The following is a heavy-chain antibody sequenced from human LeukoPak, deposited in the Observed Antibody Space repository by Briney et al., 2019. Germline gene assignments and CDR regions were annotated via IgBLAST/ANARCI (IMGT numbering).Heavy chain of an antibody. J-gene: IGHJ4*02. CDR2: IYYSGST. CDR3: ARGEAYYYDSSGYTLDRFDY. CDR1: GGSISSYY. D-gene: IGHD3-22*01. Sequence: SETLSLTCTASGGSISSYYWSWIRQPPGKGLEWIGYIYYSGSTNYNPSLKSRVTISVDTSKNQFSLKLSSVTAADTAVYYCARGEAYYYDSSGYTLDRFDYWGQGTLVTVSS. V-gene: IGHV4-59*01.